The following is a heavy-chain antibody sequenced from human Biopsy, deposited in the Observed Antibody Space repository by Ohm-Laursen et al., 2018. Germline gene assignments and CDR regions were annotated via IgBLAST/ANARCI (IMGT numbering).Heavy chain of an antibody. CDR3: AADINVWNVNY. CDR2: FAPENGKT. Sequence: ASVKVSCKASGYAVTEFAMHWVRQAPGKGLEWMGGFAPENGKTIYAQKFQGRVTMTEDTSTDTAYMELSSLRSEDTAVYYCAADINVWNVNYWGQGTQVTVSS. D-gene: IGHD1-1*01. CDR1: GYAVTEFA. J-gene: IGHJ4*02. V-gene: IGHV1-24*01.